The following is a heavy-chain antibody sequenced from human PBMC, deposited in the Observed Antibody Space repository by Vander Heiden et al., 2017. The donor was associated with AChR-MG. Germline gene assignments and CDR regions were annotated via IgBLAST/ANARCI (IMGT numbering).Heavy chain of an antibody. CDR1: GGTFSSHG. CDR2: IIPSFGKV. D-gene: IGHD3-3*01. J-gene: IGHJ3*02. Sequence: QVQLAQSGAEVKKPGSSVKVSCKISGGTFSSHGLSWGGQAPGQGIEWMGGIIPSFGKVNYAQRFQGRVTITADKSTSTAYVELSSLRSEGTAVYYCARDPPRGITIFGVVTQGPDALDIWGQGTMVSVSS. V-gene: IGHV1-69*06. CDR3: ARDPPRGITIFGVVTQGPDALDI.